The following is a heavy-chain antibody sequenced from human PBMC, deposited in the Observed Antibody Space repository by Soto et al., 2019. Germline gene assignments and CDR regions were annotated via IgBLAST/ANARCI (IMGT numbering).Heavy chain of an antibody. CDR1: DYTFTIYG. CDR3: ARDLIGRGDAFDI. CDR2: ISAYNGNT. V-gene: IGHV1-18*01. J-gene: IGHJ3*02. D-gene: IGHD2-15*01. Sequence: ASVKVSCTDSDYTFTIYGISWVRQASGQGLEWMGWISAYNGNTNYAQKLQGRVTMTTDTSTSTAYMELRSLRSDDTAVYYCARDLIGRGDAFDIWGQGTMVTVSS.